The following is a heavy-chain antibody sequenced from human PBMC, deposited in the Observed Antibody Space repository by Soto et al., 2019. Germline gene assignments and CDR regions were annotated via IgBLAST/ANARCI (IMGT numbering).Heavy chain of an antibody. CDR2: IYYSGST. V-gene: IGHV4-59*01. CDR3: GRGIPYYYDSSGYYRSHFDY. D-gene: IGHD3-22*01. J-gene: IGHJ4*02. Sequence: SETLSLTCTVSGGSISSYYWSWIRQPPGKGLEWIGYIYYSGSTNYNPSLKSRVTISVDTSKNQFSLKLSSVTAADTAVYYCGRGIPYYYDSSGYYRSHFDYWGQGTLVTVSS. CDR1: GGSISSYY.